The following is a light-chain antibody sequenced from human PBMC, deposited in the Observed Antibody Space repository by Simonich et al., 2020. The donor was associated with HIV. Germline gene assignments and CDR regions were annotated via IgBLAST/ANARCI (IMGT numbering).Light chain of an antibody. CDR2: SAS. J-gene: IGKJ4*01. V-gene: IGKV3-15*01. CDR3: QQYNNRPLT. CDR1: QSVSSN. Sequence: EIVMTQSPATLSVSPGERAPLSCRARQSVSSNLAWYKQKPGQAPRLLIYSASTRATGIPAKVSGSWSGTEFTLTISSMQSEDIAVYYCQQYNNRPLTFGGGTKVEIK.